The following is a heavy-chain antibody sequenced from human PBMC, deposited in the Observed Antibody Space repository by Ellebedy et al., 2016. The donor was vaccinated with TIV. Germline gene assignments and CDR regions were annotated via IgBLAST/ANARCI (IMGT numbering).Heavy chain of an antibody. Sequence: GESLKISCTASGFTFSYYWMNWVRQAPGKGLEWVSSITGRGTKTYSADSVKGRFTISRDNSKNMLYLHMNTLRVEDTAVYFCSKDRSPGNWAGPTFFDSWGQGALVTVSS. V-gene: IGHV3-23*01. CDR1: GFTFSYYW. D-gene: IGHD2/OR15-2a*01. CDR2: ITGRGTKT. CDR3: SKDRSPGNWAGPTFFDS. J-gene: IGHJ4*02.